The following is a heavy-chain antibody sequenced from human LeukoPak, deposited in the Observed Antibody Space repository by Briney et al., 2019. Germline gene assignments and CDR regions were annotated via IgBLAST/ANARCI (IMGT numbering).Heavy chain of an antibody. CDR1: GFTFSSYA. J-gene: IGHJ4*02. CDR2: ISGSGGST. CDR3: ARGGERLDY. D-gene: IGHD2-21*01. V-gene: IGHV3-23*01. Sequence: GGSLRLSCAASGFTFSSYAMSWVRQAPGKGLEWVSAISGSGGSTYYADSVRGRFTISRDNSKNTLYLQMNSLRAKDTAVYYCARGGERLDYWGQGTLVTVSS.